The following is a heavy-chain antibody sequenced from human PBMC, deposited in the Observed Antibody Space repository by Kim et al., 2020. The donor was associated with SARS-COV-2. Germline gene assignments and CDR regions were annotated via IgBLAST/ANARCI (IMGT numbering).Heavy chain of an antibody. CDR1: GYTFTSYA. CDR2: INAGNGNT. CDR3: AREGAWVRFLEGRGGMDV. V-gene: IGHV1-3*01. D-gene: IGHD3-3*01. Sequence: ASVKVSCKASGYTFTSYAMHWVRQAPGQRLEWMGWINAGNGNTKYSQKFQGRGTITRDTSASTAYMELSSLRSEDTAVYYCAREGAWVRFLEGRGGMDVWGQGTTVTFSS. J-gene: IGHJ6*02.